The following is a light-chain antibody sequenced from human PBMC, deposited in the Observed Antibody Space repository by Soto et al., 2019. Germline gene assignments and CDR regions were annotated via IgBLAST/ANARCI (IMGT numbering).Light chain of an antibody. CDR2: DVV. CDR1: ESLGNT. J-gene: IGKJ4*01. Sequence: EIVLTQSPATLSLSPGDRATLSCRASESLGNTLAWYQQKPGQAPRLLIKDVVKRVTGIPARFSGSGAGTDFTLTISSLEPEDFAVYYCQQRNTWPLTFGGGPKVEIK. V-gene: IGKV3-11*01. CDR3: QQRNTWPLT.